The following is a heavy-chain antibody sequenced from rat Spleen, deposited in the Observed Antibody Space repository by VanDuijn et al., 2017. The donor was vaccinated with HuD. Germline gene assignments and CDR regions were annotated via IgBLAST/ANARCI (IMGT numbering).Heavy chain of an antibody. CDR1: GLSFSNYD. CDR3: ARHGPYSSYIYLRPFAY. D-gene: IGHD1-2*01. V-gene: IGHV5-25*01. J-gene: IGHJ3*01. CDR2: ISTGGGST. Sequence: EVQLVESGGGLVQPGRSMKLSCAASGLSFSNYDMAWVRQAPTKGLEWVAYISTGGGSTYYRDSVKGRFTISRDNTKTTLYLQMDSLRSEDTATYYCARHGPYSSYIYLRPFAYWGQGTLVTVSS.